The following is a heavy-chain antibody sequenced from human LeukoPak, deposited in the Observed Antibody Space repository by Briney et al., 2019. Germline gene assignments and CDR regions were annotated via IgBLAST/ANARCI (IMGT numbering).Heavy chain of an antibody. V-gene: IGHV3-74*01. D-gene: IGHD3-10*01. CDR2: IDTDGTIT. CDR1: GFDVSSYW. Sequence: PGGSLRLSCAASGFDVSSYWMHWVRQVPGRGPVWVSHIDTDGTITNYADSVKGRFTVSRDNAKNTLYLQMSSLRAEDTAVYYCLFASGSYYTAFEHWGQGTLVTVSS. J-gene: IGHJ4*02. CDR3: LFASGSYYTAFEH.